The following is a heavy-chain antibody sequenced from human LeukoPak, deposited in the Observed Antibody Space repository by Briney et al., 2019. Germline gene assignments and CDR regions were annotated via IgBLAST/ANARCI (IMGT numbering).Heavy chain of an antibody. CDR2: IYYSGST. CDR3: ARQLTMIVVLGWFDP. V-gene: IGHV4-59*01. D-gene: IGHD3-22*01. CDR1: GGSISSNY. J-gene: IGHJ5*02. Sequence: SETLSLTCTVSGGSISSNYWSWIRQPPGRGLEWIGYIYYSGSTNYNPSLKSRVTISADTSKNQFSLKVSSVTAADTGVYYCARQLTMIVVLGWFDPWGQGTLVTVSS.